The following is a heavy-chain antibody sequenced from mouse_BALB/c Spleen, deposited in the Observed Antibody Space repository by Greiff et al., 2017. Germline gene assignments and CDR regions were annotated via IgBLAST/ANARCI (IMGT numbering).Heavy chain of an antibody. CDR1: GYAFTNYL. J-gene: IGHJ3*01. D-gene: IGHD2-10*02. V-gene: IGHV1-54*01. CDR3: ARRYGNYVSWFAY. CDR2: INPGSGGT. Sequence: VKLQQSGAELVRPGTSVKVSCKASGYAFTNYLIEWVKQRPGQGLEWIGVINPGSGGTNYNEKFKGKATLTADKSSSTAYMQLSSLTSDDSAVYFCARRYGNYVSWFAYWGQGTLVTVSA.